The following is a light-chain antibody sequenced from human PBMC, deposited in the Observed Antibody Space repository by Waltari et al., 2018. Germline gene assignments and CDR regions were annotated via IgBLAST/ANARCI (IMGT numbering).Light chain of an antibody. CDR2: EDM. V-gene: IGLV3-10*01. CDR1: ALPRNY. J-gene: IGLJ3*02. Sequence: SYELRQPPSVSVYPGQTARITCLGDALPRNYAYWYQQKSGQPPVMVIYEDMKRPSGIPESFSGSNSGAVATLTISGAQFDDEADYYCLSADHSVDHRVFGGGTKLTVL. CDR3: LSADHSVDHRV.